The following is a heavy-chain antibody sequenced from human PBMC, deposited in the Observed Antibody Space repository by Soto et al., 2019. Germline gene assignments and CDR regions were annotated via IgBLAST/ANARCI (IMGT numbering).Heavy chain of an antibody. D-gene: IGHD3-9*01. CDR3: ARASNDWYYYYGMDV. Sequence: ASVKVSCKASGYTFTSYGISWVRQAPGQGLEWMGWISAYNGNTNYAQKLQGRVTMTTDTSTSTAYMELRSLRSDDTAVYYCARASNDWYYYYGMDVWGQGTTVTVSS. J-gene: IGHJ6*02. CDR1: GYTFTSYG. V-gene: IGHV1-18*01. CDR2: ISAYNGNT.